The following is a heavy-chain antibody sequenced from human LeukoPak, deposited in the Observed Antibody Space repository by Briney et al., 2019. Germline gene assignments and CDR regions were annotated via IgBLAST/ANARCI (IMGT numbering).Heavy chain of an antibody. J-gene: IGHJ4*02. D-gene: IGHD3-3*01. Sequence: GGSLRLSCAASGFTFSSYSMNWVRQAPGKGLEWVSSISYSSTYIYYAASVKGRFTISRDNAKNSLYLQMNTLRPEDTAVYYCARERQNKDFWSGGDYWGQGTLVTVSS. CDR1: GFTFSSYS. CDR3: ARERQNKDFWSGGDY. V-gene: IGHV3-21*01. CDR2: ISYSSTYI.